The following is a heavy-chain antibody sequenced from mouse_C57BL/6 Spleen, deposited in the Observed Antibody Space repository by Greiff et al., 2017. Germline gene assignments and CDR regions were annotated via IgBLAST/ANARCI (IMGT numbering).Heavy chain of an antibody. CDR1: GFSLTSYG. V-gene: IGHV2-5*01. CDR2: LWRGGST. CDR3: ATPITTVVARYAMDY. Sequence: VQLKESGPGLVQPSQSLSITCTVSGFSLTSYGVHWVRQSPGKGLEWLGVLWRGGSTDYNAAFMSSLSITKDNSKSQVFFKMNSLQAADTAIYYCATPITTVVARYAMDYWGQGTSVTVSS. D-gene: IGHD1-1*01. J-gene: IGHJ4*01.